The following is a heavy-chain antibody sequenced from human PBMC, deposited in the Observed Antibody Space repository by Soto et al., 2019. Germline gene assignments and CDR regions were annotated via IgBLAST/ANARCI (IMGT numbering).Heavy chain of an antibody. CDR2: INAGNGNT. CDR3: ARDDSSGYYYYYYYGMDV. V-gene: IGHV1-3*01. CDR1: GYTFTSYA. Sequence: QVQLVQSGAEVKKPGASVKVSCKASGYTFTSYAMHWVRQAPGQRLEWMGWINAGNGNTKYSQKFQGRVTITRDTSARTAYMELSSLRSEDTAVYYCARDDSSGYYYYYYYGMDVWGQGTTVTVSS. J-gene: IGHJ6*02. D-gene: IGHD3-22*01.